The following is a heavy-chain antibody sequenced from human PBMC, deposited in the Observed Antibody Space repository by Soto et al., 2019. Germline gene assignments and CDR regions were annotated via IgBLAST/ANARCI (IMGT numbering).Heavy chain of an antibody. CDR3: ARGGYSSSWYFYYYYYGMDV. J-gene: IGHJ6*02. CDR2: IIPIFGTA. V-gene: IGHV1-69*13. D-gene: IGHD6-13*01. Sequence: SSLKVSCKASVGTCSSYAISWVRQSPGQGLEWMGGIIPIFGTANYAQKFQGRVTTTADESTSTAYMELSSLRSEDTAVYYCARGGYSSSWYFYYYYYGMDVWGQGTTVTVSS. CDR1: VGTCSSYA.